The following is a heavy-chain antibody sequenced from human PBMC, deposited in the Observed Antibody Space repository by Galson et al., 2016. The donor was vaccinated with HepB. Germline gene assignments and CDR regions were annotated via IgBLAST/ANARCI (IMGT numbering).Heavy chain of an antibody. CDR2: INHSGST. CDR1: VGSFRGYY. J-gene: IGHJ4*02. Sequence: SETLSLTCAVYVGSFRGYYWSWIRQPPGKGLEWIGEINHSGSTNYNPSLKSRVAISVDTSKKQRSPTLRSVTAADTALYYCAITIVGATLMNYWGQGTLVTVSS. D-gene: IGHD1-26*01. V-gene: IGHV4-34*01. CDR3: AITIVGATLMNY.